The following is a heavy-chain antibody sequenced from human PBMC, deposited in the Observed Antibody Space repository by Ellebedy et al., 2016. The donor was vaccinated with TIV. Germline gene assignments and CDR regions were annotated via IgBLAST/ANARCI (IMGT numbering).Heavy chain of an antibody. Sequence: GGSLRLXXAASGFADSHFFMSWVRQAPGKGLEWVSAIYSGGDTYYADSVKGRFTVSRDISKDTLYLQMNSLRAEDTAVYYCARVAHTGSYGHFDSWGQGTLVTVSS. D-gene: IGHD1-26*01. J-gene: IGHJ4*02. CDR1: GFADSHFF. V-gene: IGHV3-66*01. CDR2: IYSGGDT. CDR3: ARVAHTGSYGHFDS.